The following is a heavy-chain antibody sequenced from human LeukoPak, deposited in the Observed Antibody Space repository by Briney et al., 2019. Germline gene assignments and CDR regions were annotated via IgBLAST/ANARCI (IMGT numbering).Heavy chain of an antibody. V-gene: IGHV4-39*01. J-gene: IGHJ6*02. CDR1: GGSISSSSYY. Sequence: PSETLSLTCTVSGGSISSSSYYWGWIRQPPGKGLEWIGSIYYSGSTYYNPSLESRVTISVDTSKNQFSLKLSSVTAADTAVYYCARSPHYYYYGMDVWGQGTTATVSS. CDR2: IYYSGST. CDR3: ARSPHYYYYGMDV.